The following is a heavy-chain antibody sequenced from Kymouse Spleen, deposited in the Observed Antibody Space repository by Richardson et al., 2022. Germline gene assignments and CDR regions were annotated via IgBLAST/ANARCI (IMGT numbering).Heavy chain of an antibody. V-gene: IGHV4-39*01. CDR3: ARGYSSGRFDY. J-gene: IGHJ4*02. CDR1: GGSISSSSYY. D-gene: IGHD6-19*01. Sequence: QLQLQESGPGLVKPSETLSLTCTVSGGSISSSSYYWGWIRQPPGKGLEWIGSIYYSGSTYYNPSLKSRVTISVDTSKNQFSLKLSSVTAADTAVYYCARGYSSGRFDYWGQGTLVTVSS. CDR2: IYYSGST.